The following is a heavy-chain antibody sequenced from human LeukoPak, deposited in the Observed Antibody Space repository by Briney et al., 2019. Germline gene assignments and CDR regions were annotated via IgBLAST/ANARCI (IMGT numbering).Heavy chain of an antibody. J-gene: IGHJ4*02. CDR2: IYTSGST. CDR1: GGSINNGNYY. CDR3: AREDYDNIDY. D-gene: IGHD3-9*01. Sequence: PSETLSLTCTVSGGSINNGNYYWSWIRQPAGKGLEWIGRIYTSGSTNYNPSLKSRVTISVDTSKNQFSLKLSSVTAADTAVYYCAREDYDNIDYWGQGTLVTVSS. V-gene: IGHV4-61*02.